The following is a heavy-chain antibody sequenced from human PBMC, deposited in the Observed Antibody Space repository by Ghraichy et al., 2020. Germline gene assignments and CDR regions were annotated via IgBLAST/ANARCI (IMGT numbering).Heavy chain of an antibody. J-gene: IGHJ2*01. CDR1: GFSLSTSGVG. Sequence: SGPTLVNPSQTLTLTCTFSGFSLSTSGVGVTYIRQPPGKALEWLALIYWNDDKRYSSSLKSRLTISRDTSKDQVVLTLANVDPVDTATYYCAHFSTTVTTGYFDVWGRGTLVTVSS. CDR3: AHFSTTVTTGYFDV. V-gene: IGHV2-5*01. D-gene: IGHD4-17*01. CDR2: IYWNDDK.